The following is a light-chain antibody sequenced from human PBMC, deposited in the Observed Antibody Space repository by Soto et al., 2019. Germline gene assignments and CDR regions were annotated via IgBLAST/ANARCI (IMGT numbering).Light chain of an antibody. CDR2: EVS. J-gene: IGLJ3*02. CDR1: SSDVGGYNY. CDR3: NAYAGSNNWV. V-gene: IGLV2-8*01. Sequence: QSALTQPPSASGSPGQSVTISCTGTSSDVGGYNYVSWYQQHPGKAPKLMSYEVSKRPSGFPDRFSGSKSGNTASLTVSGLQAEDEADYYCNAYAGSNNWVFGGGTKLTVL.